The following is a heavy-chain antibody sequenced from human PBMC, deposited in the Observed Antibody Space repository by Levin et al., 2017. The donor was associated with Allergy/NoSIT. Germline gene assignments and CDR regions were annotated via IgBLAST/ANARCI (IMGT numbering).Heavy chain of an antibody. CDR1: GGTFSSYA. CDR3: ARGPPPYDSSGYYVHYFDY. V-gene: IGHV1-69*13. Sequence: ASVKVSCKASGGTFSSYAISWVRQAPGQGLEWMGGIIPIFGTANYAQKFQGRVTITADESTSTAYMELSSLRSEDTAVYYCARGPPPYDSSGYYVHYFDYWGQGTLVTVSS. J-gene: IGHJ4*02. CDR2: IIPIFGTA. D-gene: IGHD3-22*01.